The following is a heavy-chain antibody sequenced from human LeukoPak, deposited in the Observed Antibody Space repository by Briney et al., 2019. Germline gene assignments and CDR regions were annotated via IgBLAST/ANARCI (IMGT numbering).Heavy chain of an antibody. D-gene: IGHD3-16*01. J-gene: IGHJ5*02. V-gene: IGHV4-59*01. CDR1: GGSISSYY. CDR2: IYYSGST. Sequence: SETLSLTCTVSGGSISSYYWSWIRQPPGKGLEWIGYIYYSGSTNYNPSLKSRVTISVDTSKNQFSLKLSSVTAADTAVYYCATAGRVGVAHANWLDPWGQGTLVTVSS. CDR3: ATAGRVGVAHANWLDP.